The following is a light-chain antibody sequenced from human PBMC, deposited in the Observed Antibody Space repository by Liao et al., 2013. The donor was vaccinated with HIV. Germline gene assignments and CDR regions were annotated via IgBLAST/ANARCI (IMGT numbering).Light chain of an antibody. V-gene: IGLV3-1*01. CDR3: QAWDASTDVV. Sequence: SYELTQPPSVSVSPGQTATIPCSGDKLGDKFACWYQQKPGQSPVVVIYQDFLRPSGIPERFSASNSGNTATLTISGTQAMDEADYYCQAWDASTDVVFGGGTKLTVL. CDR1: KLGDKF. CDR2: QDF. J-gene: IGLJ2*01.